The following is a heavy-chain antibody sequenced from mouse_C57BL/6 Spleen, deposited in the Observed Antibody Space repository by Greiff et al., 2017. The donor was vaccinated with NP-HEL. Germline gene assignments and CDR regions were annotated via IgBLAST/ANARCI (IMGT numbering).Heavy chain of an antibody. Sequence: EVKLQESGPGLVKPSQSLSLTCSVTGYSITSGYYWNWIRQFPGNKLEWMGYISYDGSNNYNPSLKNRISITRDTSKNQFFLKLNSVTTEDTATYYCARITTVVGYFDYWGQGTTLTVSS. CDR2: ISYDGSN. CDR3: ARITTVVGYFDY. J-gene: IGHJ2*01. D-gene: IGHD1-1*01. CDR1: GYSITSGYY. V-gene: IGHV3-6*01.